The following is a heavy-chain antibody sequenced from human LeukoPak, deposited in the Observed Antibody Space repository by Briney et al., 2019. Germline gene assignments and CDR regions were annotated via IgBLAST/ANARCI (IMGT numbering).Heavy chain of an antibody. CDR1: GGTFSSYA. CDR3: ARAPGSLDYYYYYGMDV. CDR2: IIPIFGTA. J-gene: IGHJ6*02. Sequence: GSSVKVSCKASGGTFSSYAISWVRQAPGQGLEWMGGIIPIFGTANYAQKFQGRVTITADESTSTAYMELSSLRSEDTAVYYCARAPGSLDYYYYYGMDVWGQGTTVTVSS. V-gene: IGHV1-69*01. D-gene: IGHD3-10*01.